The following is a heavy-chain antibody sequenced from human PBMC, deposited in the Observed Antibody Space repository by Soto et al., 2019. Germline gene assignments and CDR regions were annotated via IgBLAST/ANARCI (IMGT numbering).Heavy chain of an antibody. CDR1: GFTFSSYA. J-gene: IGHJ5*02. Sequence: GGSLRLSCAASGFTFSSYAMSWVRQAPGKGLEWVSAISGSGGSTYYADSVKGRFTISRDNSKNTLYLQMNSLRAEDTAVYYCATKTVSSYWFDPSGQGPLVTVSS. V-gene: IGHV3-23*01. CDR3: ATKTVSSYWFDP. CDR2: ISGSGGST. D-gene: IGHD4-4*01.